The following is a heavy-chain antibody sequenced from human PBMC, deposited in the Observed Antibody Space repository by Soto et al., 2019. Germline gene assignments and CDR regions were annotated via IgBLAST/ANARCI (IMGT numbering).Heavy chain of an antibody. CDR2: INHSGST. CDR3: ARDGRFGKFAY. Sequence: SETLSLTCAVYGGSFSGYYWSWIRQPPGKGLEWIGEINHSGSTNYNPSLKSRVTISVDTSKNQFSLKLSSVTAADTAVYYCARDGRFGKFAYWGQGTLVTVSS. D-gene: IGHD3-10*01. J-gene: IGHJ4*02. CDR1: GGSFSGYY. V-gene: IGHV4-34*01.